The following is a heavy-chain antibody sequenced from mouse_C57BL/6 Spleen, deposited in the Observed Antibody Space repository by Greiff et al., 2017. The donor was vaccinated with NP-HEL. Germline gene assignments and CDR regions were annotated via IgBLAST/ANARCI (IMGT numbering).Heavy chain of an antibody. CDR2: IHPNSGST. J-gene: IGHJ2*01. D-gene: IGHD1-1*01. Sequence: QVQLKQPGAELVKPGASVKLSCKASGYTFTSYWMHWVKQRPGQGLEWIGMIHPNSGSTNYNEKFKSKATLTVDKSSSTAYMQLSSLTSEDSAVFYCARALRYVYLDYWGQGTTLTVSS. CDR1: GYTFTSYW. CDR3: ARALRYVYLDY. V-gene: IGHV1-64*01.